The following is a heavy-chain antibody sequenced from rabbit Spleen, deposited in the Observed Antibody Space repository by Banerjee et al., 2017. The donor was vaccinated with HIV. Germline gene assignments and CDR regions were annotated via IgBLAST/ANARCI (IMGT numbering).Heavy chain of an antibody. CDR1: GFSFSSSYW. V-gene: IGHV1S45*01. Sequence: QEQLEESGGDLVKPEGSLTLTCTASGFSFSSSYWICWVRQAPGKGLEWIACIYTGSGSTYYANWAKGRFTISKTSSTTVTLQVTSLTAADTATYFCARSLNVYRLNLWGPGTLVTVS. CDR2: IYTGSGST. D-gene: IGHD5-1*01. CDR3: ARSLNVYRLNL. J-gene: IGHJ6*01.